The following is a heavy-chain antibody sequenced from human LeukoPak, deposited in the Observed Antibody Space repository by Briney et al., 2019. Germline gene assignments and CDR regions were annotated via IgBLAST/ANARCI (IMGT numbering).Heavy chain of an antibody. D-gene: IGHD2-2*01. CDR3: ARDSPIVVVPAAMES. CDR1: GFTFSSYS. Sequence: GGSLRLSCAASGFTFSSYSMNWVRQAPGKGLEWVSSISSSSSYIYYADSVKGRFTISRDNAKNSLYLQMNSLRAEDTAVYYCARDSPIVVVPAAMESWGQGTLVTASS. CDR2: ISSSSSYI. J-gene: IGHJ4*02. V-gene: IGHV3-21*01.